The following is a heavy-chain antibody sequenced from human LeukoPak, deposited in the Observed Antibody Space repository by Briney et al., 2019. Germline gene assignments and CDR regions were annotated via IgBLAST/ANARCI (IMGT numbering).Heavy chain of an antibody. CDR2: ISGSGSTI. D-gene: IGHD3-10*01. CDR3: ASGLYRLDI. J-gene: IGHJ3*02. CDR1: VFTLSSHA. V-gene: IGHV3-48*03. Sequence: GGSLRLSCAASVFTLSSHAMGCVRQAPGKGLEWVSYISGSGSTIYYADSVRGRFSISRDNAKNSLYLQMNSLRAEDTAVYHCASGLYRLDIWGQGTLVTVSS.